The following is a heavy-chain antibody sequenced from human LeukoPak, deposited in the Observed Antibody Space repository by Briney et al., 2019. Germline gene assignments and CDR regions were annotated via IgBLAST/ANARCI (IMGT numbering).Heavy chain of an antibody. J-gene: IGHJ2*01. CDR1: GFTFSNYA. V-gene: IGHV3-23*01. Sequence: GGSLRLSCAASGFTFSNYAMGWVRQAPGKGLEWVSTISGSGGSTFYAASVKGRFTISRDNSKNTLFLHMNSLRAEDTAVYYCAIHVGRGGWYRSWYFDLWGRGTLVTVSS. D-gene: IGHD6-19*01. CDR2: ISGSGGST. CDR3: AIHVGRGGWYRSWYFDL.